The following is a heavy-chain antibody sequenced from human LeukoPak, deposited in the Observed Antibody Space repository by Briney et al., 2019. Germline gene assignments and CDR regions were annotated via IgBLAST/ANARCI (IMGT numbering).Heavy chain of an antibody. CDR1: GYSFTSYW. CDR2: IYPGDSDT. D-gene: IGHD1-26*01. V-gene: IGHV5-51*01. CDR3: ARQRISGSYRGGFDI. Sequence: GESLQISCKGSGYSFTSYWIGWVRQMPGKGLESMGFIYPGDSDTRYSPSFEGQVTISADKSISTAYLQWSSLKASDTAMYYCARQRISGSYRGGFDIWGQGTMVTVSS. J-gene: IGHJ3*02.